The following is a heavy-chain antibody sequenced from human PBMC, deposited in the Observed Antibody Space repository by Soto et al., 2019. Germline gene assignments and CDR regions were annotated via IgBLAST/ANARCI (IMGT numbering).Heavy chain of an antibody. V-gene: IGHV4-34*01. Sequence: SVTHSLSCAVDGGSCRGYYGSWIRQPPGKGLEWIGEINHSGSTNYNPSLKSRVTISVDTSKNQFSLKLSSVTAADTAVYYCARVIRGASSIAARRPRLFFDYWGQGTLVTVSA. CDR2: INHSGST. D-gene: IGHD6-6*01. CDR1: GGSCRGYY. CDR3: ARVIRGASSIAARRPRLFFDY. J-gene: IGHJ4*02.